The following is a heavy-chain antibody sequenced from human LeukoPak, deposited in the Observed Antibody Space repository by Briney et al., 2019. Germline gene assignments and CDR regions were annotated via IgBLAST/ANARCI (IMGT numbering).Heavy chain of an antibody. V-gene: IGHV3-23*01. J-gene: IGHJ6*03. CDR1: GFTFSSYA. D-gene: IGHD3-10*01. Sequence: GSLRLSCAASGFTFSSYARSWVRQAPGKGLEWVSGISGSGGSTYYADSVKGRFTISRDNSKNTLYLQMNSLRAEDTAVYYCARSGRRNYYYYMDVWGKGTTVTVSS. CDR3: ARSGRRNYYYYMDV. CDR2: ISGSGGST.